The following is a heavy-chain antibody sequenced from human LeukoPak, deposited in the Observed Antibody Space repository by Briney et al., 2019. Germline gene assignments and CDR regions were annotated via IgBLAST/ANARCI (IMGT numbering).Heavy chain of an antibody. CDR1: GFTISSYA. CDR2: IYSGGST. Sequence: GGSLRLSCAASGFTISSYAMSWVRQAPGKGLAWVSVIYSGGSTYYADSVKGRFTISRDNSKNTLYLQMNSLRAEDTAVYYCASHHGSGSYDYWGQGTLVTVSS. D-gene: IGHD3-10*01. CDR3: ASHHGSGSYDY. V-gene: IGHV3-66*04. J-gene: IGHJ4*02.